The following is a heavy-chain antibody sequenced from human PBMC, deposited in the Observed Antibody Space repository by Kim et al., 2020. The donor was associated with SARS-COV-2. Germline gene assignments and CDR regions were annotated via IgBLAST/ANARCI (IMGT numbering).Heavy chain of an antibody. CDR2: IYYSGST. Sequence: SETLSLTCTVSGGSVSSGSYYWSWIRQPPGKGLEWIGYIYYSGSTNYNPSLKSRVTISVDTSKNQFSLKLSSVTAADTAVYYCASVVVGATDAFDYWGQGTLVTVSS. J-gene: IGHJ4*02. V-gene: IGHV4-61*01. D-gene: IGHD1-26*01. CDR3: ASVVVGATDAFDY. CDR1: GGSVSSGSYY.